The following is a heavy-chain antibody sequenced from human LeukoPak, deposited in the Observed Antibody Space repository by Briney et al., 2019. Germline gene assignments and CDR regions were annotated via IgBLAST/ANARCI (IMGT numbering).Heavy chain of an antibody. D-gene: IGHD6-19*01. V-gene: IGHV4-34*01. CDR1: GGSFSGYY. Sequence: SETLSLTCAVYGGSFSGYYWSWIRQPPGKGLEWIGEINHSGSTNYNPSLKSRVTISVDTSKNQFSLKLSSVTAADTAVYYGARAKRGAVAGSSVKHAFDIWGQGTMVTVSS. J-gene: IGHJ3*02. CDR3: ARAKRGAVAGSSVKHAFDI. CDR2: INHSGST.